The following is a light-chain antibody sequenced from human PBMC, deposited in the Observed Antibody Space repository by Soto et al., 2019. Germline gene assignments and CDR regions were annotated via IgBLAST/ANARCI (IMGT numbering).Light chain of an antibody. J-gene: IGKJ1*01. CDR3: QQYSNWPRT. CDR2: GAS. Sequence: EIVMTQSPATLSVSPGERATLSCRASQSVSSNLAWYQQKPGQAPRRLIYGASTRATGTPARFSGSGSGTEFTLTISSLQSEDFAVYYCQQYSNWPRTFGQGTKVEIK. CDR1: QSVSSN. V-gene: IGKV3-15*01.